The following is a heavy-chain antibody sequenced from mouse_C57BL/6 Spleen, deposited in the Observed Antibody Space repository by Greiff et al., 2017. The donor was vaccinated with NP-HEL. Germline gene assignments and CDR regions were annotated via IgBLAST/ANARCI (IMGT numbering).Heavy chain of an antibody. J-gene: IGHJ1*03. V-gene: IGHV5-4*03. CDR1: GFTFSSYA. Sequence: EVKLQESGGGLVKPGGSLKLSCAASGFTFSSYAMSWVRQTPEKRLEWVATISDGGSYTYYPDNVKGRFTISRDNAKNNLYLQMSHLKSEDTAMYYCARAGVYYYGSRWYFDVWGTGTTVTVSS. CDR3: ARAGVYYYGSRWYFDV. D-gene: IGHD1-1*01. CDR2: ISDGGSYT.